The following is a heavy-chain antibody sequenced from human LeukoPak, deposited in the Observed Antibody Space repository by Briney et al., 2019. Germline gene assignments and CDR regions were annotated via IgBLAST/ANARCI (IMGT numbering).Heavy chain of an antibody. CDR2: INHSGYT. D-gene: IGHD3-22*01. J-gene: IGHJ4*02. CDR1: GESSFSSYY. Sequence: SETLSLTCAVYGESSFSSYYWSWIRQTPGGALEWIGEINHSGYTNYNLSLKSRVTLSIDTSKNQFSLRLNSVTAADTAVYYCSRQVVGNDYWGQGTLVTVSS. CDR3: SRQVVGNDY. V-gene: IGHV4-34*01.